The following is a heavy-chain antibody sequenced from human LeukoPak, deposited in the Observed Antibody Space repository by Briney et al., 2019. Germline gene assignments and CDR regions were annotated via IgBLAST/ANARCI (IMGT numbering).Heavy chain of an antibody. CDR2: IWHDGKSK. D-gene: IGHD1-1*01. V-gene: IGHV3-33*08. CDR3: ARDLNNWFFDY. Sequence: GGSLRLSCAASGFTFNDYWMTWVRQAPGKGLEWVAGIWHDGKSKFYADSVKVRFTISRDNSKNTVDLQMDSLRLDDTAVYFCARDLNNWFFDYWGQGALVTVSS. CDR1: GFTFNDYW. J-gene: IGHJ4*02.